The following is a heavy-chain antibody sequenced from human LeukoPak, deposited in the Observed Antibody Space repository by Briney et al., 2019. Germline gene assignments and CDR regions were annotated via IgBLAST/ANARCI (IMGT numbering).Heavy chain of an antibody. CDR2: IWYDGSNK. J-gene: IGHJ6*03. V-gene: IGHV3-33*08. CDR3: ARAPGTVYYYMDV. Sequence: GGSLRLSCAASGFTFSNYGMNWVRQAPGKGLEWVAVIWYDGSNKYYADSVKGRFTISRDNSKNTLYLQMNSLRAEDTAVYYCARAPGTVYYYMDVWGKGTTVTVSS. CDR1: GFTFSNYG. D-gene: IGHD3-10*01.